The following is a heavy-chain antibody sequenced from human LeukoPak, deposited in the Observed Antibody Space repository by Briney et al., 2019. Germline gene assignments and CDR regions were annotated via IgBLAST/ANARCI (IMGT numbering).Heavy chain of an antibody. D-gene: IGHD3-16*02. CDR1: GGSFSGYY. J-gene: IGHJ4*02. V-gene: IGHV4-34*01. CDR3: ARDNRSLLDS. CDR2: INHSGST. Sequence: SETLSLTCAVYGGSFSGYYWSWIRQPPGKGLEWIGEINHSGSTNYNPSLKSRVTISVDTSRNHFSLKMTSVTAADTAVYYCARDNRSLLDSWGQGILVTVSS.